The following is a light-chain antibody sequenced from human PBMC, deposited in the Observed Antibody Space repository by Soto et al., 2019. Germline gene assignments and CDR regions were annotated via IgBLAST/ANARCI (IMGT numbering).Light chain of an antibody. CDR1: SSNIGRND. V-gene: IGLV1-47*01. J-gene: IGLJ1*01. Sequence: QSVLTQPPSVSGTPGQRVTISCSGGSSNIGRNDVYWYQQVPGKAPKLLIYRSTYRSSGAPDRFSGSRSGTSASLAISGLRSEDEADYDCAAWDESLSGWRIFGTGTKLTVL. CDR3: AAWDESLSGWRI. CDR2: RST.